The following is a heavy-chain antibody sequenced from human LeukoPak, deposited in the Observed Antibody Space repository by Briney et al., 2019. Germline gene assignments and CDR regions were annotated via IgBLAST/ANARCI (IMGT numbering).Heavy chain of an antibody. V-gene: IGHV4-59*01. D-gene: IGHD5-12*01. CDR3: ARTLSGYYFNA. CDR1: SGSINGFY. J-gene: IGHJ5*02. CDR2: VSYSGAT. Sequence: SETLSLTCTVSSGSINGFYWSWIRQPPGKRLEWIGYVSYSGATNYNLSFKSRVTISLDTSKTQSSLKLSSVTAADTAFYYCARTLSGYYFNAWGPGTLVTVSS.